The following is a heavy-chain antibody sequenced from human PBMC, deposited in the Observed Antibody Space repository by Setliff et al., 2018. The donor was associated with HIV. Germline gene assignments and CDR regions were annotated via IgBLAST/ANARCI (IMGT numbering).Heavy chain of an antibody. CDR3: ARERFWSGYYNSKLGYNWFDP. CDR2: ISDDGSTE. Sequence: GGSLRLSCAASGFTFSNFWMGWVRQAPGKGLEWVGLISDDGSTEYYADSVKGRITISRDNSKNTLYLQMNSLRPEDTAVYYCARERFWSGYYNSKLGYNWFDPWGQGTLVTVSS. CDR1: GFTFSNFW. J-gene: IGHJ5*02. V-gene: IGHV3-30*03. D-gene: IGHD3-3*01.